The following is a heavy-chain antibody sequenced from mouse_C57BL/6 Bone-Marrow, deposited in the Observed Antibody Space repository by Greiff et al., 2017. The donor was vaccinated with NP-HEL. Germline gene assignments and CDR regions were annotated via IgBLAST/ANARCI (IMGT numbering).Heavy chain of an antibody. V-gene: IGHV3-8*01. Sequence: DVMLVESGPGLAKPSQTLSLTCSVTGYSITSDYWNWIRKFPGNKLEYMGYISYSGSTYYNPSLKSRISITRDTSKNQYYLQLNSVTTEDTATYYCARYPYYYGSSYYWYFDVWGTGTTVTVSS. CDR3: ARYPYYYGSSYYWYFDV. J-gene: IGHJ1*03. CDR2: ISYSGST. D-gene: IGHD1-1*01. CDR1: GYSITSDY.